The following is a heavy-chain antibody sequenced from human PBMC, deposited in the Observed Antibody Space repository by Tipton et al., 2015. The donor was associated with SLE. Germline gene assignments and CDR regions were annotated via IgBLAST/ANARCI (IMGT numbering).Heavy chain of an antibody. CDR2: IYTSGST. V-gene: IGHV4-61*02. CDR3: ASLRTEYYYGSRADY. Sequence: TLSLTCTVSGGSISSGSHYWSWIRQPAGKGLEWIGRIYTSGSTNYNPSLKSRVTISVDTSKNQFSLKLSSVTAADAAVYYCASLRTEYYYGSRADYWGQGTLVTVSS. D-gene: IGHD3-10*01. CDR1: GGSISSGSHY. J-gene: IGHJ4*02.